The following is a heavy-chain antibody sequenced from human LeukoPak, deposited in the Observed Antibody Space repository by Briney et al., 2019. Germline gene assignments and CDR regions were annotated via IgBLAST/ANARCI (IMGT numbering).Heavy chain of an antibody. J-gene: IGHJ4*02. V-gene: IGHV3-30*02. CDR3: AKDRRRIPLEDY. Sequence: GGSLRPSCAASGFTFSSYGMHWVRQAPGKGLEWVAFIRYDGSNKYYADSVKGRFTISRDNSKNTLYLQMNSLRAEDTAVYYCAKDRRRIPLEDYWGQGTLVTVSS. CDR1: GFTFSSYG. D-gene: IGHD1-1*01. CDR2: IRYDGSNK.